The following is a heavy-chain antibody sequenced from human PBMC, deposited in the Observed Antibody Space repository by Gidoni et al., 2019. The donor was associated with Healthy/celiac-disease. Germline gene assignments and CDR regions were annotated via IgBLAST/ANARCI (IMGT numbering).Heavy chain of an antibody. V-gene: IGHV3-7*05. J-gene: IGHJ4*02. CDR1: GFTFSSYW. CDR2: IKQDGSEK. Sequence: EVQLVESGGGLVQPGGSLRLSCAASGFTFSSYWMSWVRQAPGKGLEWVANIKQDGSEKYYVDSVKGRFTISRDNAKNSLYLQMNSLRAEDTAVYYCASSWTGGGGSCYPIGYWGQGTLVTVSS. D-gene: IGHD2-15*01. CDR3: ASSWTGGGGSCYPIGY.